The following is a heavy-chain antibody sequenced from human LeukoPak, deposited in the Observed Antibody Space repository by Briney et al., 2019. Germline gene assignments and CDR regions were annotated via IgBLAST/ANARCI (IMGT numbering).Heavy chain of an antibody. Sequence: ASVKVSCKASGYTFTGYYMHWVRQAPGQGLEWMGWINPKSGGTNYAQKFQGWVTMTRDTSISTAYMELKRLRTDDTAVYYCARDQNGADYWGQGTLVTVSS. CDR2: INPKSGGT. CDR3: ARDQNGADY. CDR1: GYTFTGYY. D-gene: IGHD4-17*01. V-gene: IGHV1-2*04. J-gene: IGHJ4*02.